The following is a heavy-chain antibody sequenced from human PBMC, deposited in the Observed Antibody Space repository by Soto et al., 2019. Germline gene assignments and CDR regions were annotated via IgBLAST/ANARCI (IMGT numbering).Heavy chain of an antibody. CDR1: GYTFTGYY. J-gene: IGHJ3*02. CDR3: ARARDSYGPDAFDI. V-gene: IGHV1-2*04. Sequence: ASVKVSCKASGYTFTGYYMHWVRQAPGQGLEWMGWINPNSGGTNYAQKFQGWVTMTRDTSISTAYMALSRLGSDDTAVYYCARARDSYGPDAFDIWGQGTMVTVSS. D-gene: IGHD5-18*01. CDR2: INPNSGGT.